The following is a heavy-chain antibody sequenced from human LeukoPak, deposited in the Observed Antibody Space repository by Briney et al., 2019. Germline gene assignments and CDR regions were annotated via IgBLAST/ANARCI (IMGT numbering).Heavy chain of an antibody. CDR3: AREEDFWSGYDYYYYMDV. V-gene: IGHV4-61*02. D-gene: IGHD3-3*01. CDR1: GGSISSGSYY. J-gene: IGHJ6*03. Sequence: SQTLSLTCAVSGGSISSGSYYWSWIRQPAGKGLEWIGRIYTSGSTNYNPSLKSRVTISVDTSKNQFSLKLSSVTAADTAVYYCAREEDFWSGYDYYYYMDVWGKGTTVTVSS. CDR2: IYTSGST.